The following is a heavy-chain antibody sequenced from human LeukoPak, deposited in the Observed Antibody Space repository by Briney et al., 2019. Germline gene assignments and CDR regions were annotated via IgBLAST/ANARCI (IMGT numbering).Heavy chain of an antibody. CDR2: IIPILGIA. Sequence: ASVKVSCKASGGTFSSYAISWVRQAPGQGLEWMGRIIPILGIANYAQKFQGRVTITADKSTSTAYMELSSLRSEDTAVYYCARLSRYYYDSSGYYSAGLDYWGQGTLVTVSS. CDR1: GGTFSSYA. D-gene: IGHD3-22*01. V-gene: IGHV1-69*04. J-gene: IGHJ4*02. CDR3: ARLSRYYYDSSGYYSAGLDY.